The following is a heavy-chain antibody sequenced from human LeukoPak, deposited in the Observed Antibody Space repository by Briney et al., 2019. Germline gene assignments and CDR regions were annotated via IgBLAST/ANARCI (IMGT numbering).Heavy chain of an antibody. V-gene: IGHV4-39*07. Sequence: SETLSLTCTVSGGSISSSSYYWGWIRQPPGKGLEWIGSIYYTRSTYYNPSLKSRVTISVDTSKNQFSLRLSSVTAADTAVYFCVRDRELTYWGQGTLVTVSS. CDR3: VRDRELTY. J-gene: IGHJ4*02. D-gene: IGHD3-10*01. CDR2: IYYTRST. CDR1: GGSISSSSYY.